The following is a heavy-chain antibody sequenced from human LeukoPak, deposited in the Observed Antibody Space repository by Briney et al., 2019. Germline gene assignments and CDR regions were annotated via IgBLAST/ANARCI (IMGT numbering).Heavy chain of an antibody. Sequence: GGSLRLSCAASGFTFSGYGMHWVRQAPGKGLEWVAVISLDGSDTHYIDSVKGRFTISRDNSGNILYLQMNSLRAEDTAVYYCAKEVRDYSNSYDYWGQGTLVTVSS. J-gene: IGHJ4*02. D-gene: IGHD4-11*01. CDR2: ISLDGSDT. V-gene: IGHV3-30*18. CDR1: GFTFSGYG. CDR3: AKEVRDYSNSYDY.